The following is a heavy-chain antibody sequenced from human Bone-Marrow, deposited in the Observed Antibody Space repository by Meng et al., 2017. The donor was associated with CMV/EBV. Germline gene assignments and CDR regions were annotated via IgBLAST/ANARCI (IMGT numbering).Heavy chain of an antibody. V-gene: IGHV4-38-2*02. D-gene: IGHD3-10*01. Sequence: SETLSLTCTVSGYSISSGYYWGWIRQPPGKGLEWIGSIYHSGSTYYNPSLKSRVTISVDTSKNQFSLKLSSVTAADTAVYYCATTFTGWFDPWGQGTLVTVSS. CDR2: IYHSGST. CDR1: GYSISSGYY. J-gene: IGHJ5*02. CDR3: ATTFTGWFDP.